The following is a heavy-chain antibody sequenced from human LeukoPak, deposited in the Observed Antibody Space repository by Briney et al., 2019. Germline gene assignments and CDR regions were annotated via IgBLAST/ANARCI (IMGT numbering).Heavy chain of an antibody. CDR1: GFTFSSYW. V-gene: IGHV3-7*01. CDR2: IKQDGSEE. Sequence: GGSLRLSCAASGFTFSSYWMSWVRQAPGKGLEWVANIKQDGSEEYYVDSVKGRFTISRDNAKNSLYLQMNSLRAEDTAVYYCARVRSSSPHDAFDIWGQGTMVTVSS. J-gene: IGHJ3*02. D-gene: IGHD6-6*01. CDR3: ARVRSSSPHDAFDI.